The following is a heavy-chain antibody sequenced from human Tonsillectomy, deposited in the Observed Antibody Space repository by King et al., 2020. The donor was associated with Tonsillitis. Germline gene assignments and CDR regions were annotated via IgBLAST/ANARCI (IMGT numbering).Heavy chain of an antibody. CDR1: GFTFSSYG. CDR2: IWYDGSNK. V-gene: IGHV3-33*01. CDR3: ARVRYYDSSGYYPRFDY. Sequence: VQLVESGGGVVQPGRSLRLSCAASGFTFSSYGMHWVRQAPGKGLEWVAVIWYDGSNKYYADSVKGRFTISRDNSKNTLYLQMNSLRAEDTAVYYCARVRYYDSSGYYPRFDYWGQGTLVTVSS. J-gene: IGHJ4*02. D-gene: IGHD3-22*01.